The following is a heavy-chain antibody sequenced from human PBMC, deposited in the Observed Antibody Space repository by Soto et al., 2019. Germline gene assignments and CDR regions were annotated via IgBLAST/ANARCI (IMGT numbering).Heavy chain of an antibody. Sequence: QVQLVQSGAEVKKPGASVKVSCKASGYTFTSYDINWVRQATGQGLEWMGWMNPNSGNTGYAQKFQGRVTMTRNTSTSXXYMELSSLRSEDTAVYYCARNHDYVWGSYRYLPDYWGQGTLVTVSS. V-gene: IGHV1-8*01. D-gene: IGHD3-16*02. CDR1: GYTFTSYD. CDR2: MNPNSGNT. CDR3: ARNHDYVWGSYRYLPDY. J-gene: IGHJ4*02.